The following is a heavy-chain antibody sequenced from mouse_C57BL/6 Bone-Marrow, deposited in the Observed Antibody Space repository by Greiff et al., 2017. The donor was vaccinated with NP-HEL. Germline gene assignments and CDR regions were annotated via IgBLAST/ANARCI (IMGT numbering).Heavy chain of an antibody. CDR2: IDPENGDT. D-gene: IGHD2-4*01. Sequence: VQLQQSGAELVRPGASVKLSCTASGFNIKDDYMHWVKQRPEQGLEWIGWIDPENGDTEYASKFQGKATRTADTSSHTAYLQLSSLTSEDTAVYYCTTWGDYDGGAWLDYWGQGTRVTVSA. V-gene: IGHV14-4*01. CDR3: TTWGDYDGGAWLDY. CDR1: GFNIKDDY. J-gene: IGHJ3*01.